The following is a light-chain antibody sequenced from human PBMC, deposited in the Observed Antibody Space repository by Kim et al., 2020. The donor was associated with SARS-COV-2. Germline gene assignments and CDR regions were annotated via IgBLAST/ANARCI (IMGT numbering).Light chain of an antibody. J-gene: IGKJ4*01. Sequence: EIVLTQSPGTLSLSPGERATLSCRASQSVTASFLAWYQQKPGQAPRLLIYGASNRATGIPDRFSGSGSGTEYTLTISRLEPEDFVVYYCQQYGSSPPLTFGGGTKVDIK. CDR1: QSVTASF. CDR2: GAS. CDR3: QQYGSSPPLT. V-gene: IGKV3-20*01.